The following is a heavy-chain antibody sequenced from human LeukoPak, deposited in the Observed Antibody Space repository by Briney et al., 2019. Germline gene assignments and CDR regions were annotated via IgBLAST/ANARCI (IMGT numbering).Heavy chain of an antibody. CDR2: INHSGRT. CDR1: GGSFSDYF. Sequence: SETLSFTCAVYGGSFSDYFWGWIRQPPGKGLEWIGEINHSGRTYYNPSLKSRVTMSVGTSKNQFSLNLSSVTAADTAVYYCARDVVVVPAAIHYGMDVWGQGTTVTVSS. CDR3: ARDVVVVPAAIHYGMDV. V-gene: IGHV4-34*01. J-gene: IGHJ6*02. D-gene: IGHD2-2*01.